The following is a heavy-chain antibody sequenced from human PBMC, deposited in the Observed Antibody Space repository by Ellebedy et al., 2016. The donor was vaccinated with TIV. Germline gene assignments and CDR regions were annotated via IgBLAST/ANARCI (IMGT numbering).Heavy chain of an antibody. V-gene: IGHV1-46*01. D-gene: IGHD3-22*01. CDR1: GYTFTSYY. CDR2: INPSGGST. CDR3: ARDYYDRRKGYYYYGMDV. J-gene: IGHJ6*02. Sequence: ASVKVSCKASGYTFTSYYMHWVRQAPGQGLEWMGIINPSGGSTSYAQKFQGRVTMTTDTSTSTAYMELRRLRSDDTDVYYCARDYYDRRKGYYYYGMDVWGQGTTVTVSS.